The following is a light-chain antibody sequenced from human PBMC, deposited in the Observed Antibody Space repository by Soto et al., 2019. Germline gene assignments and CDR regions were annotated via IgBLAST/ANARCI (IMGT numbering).Light chain of an antibody. CDR3: SSYTSSSSYV. CDR2: DVS. Sequence: QSVLTQPASVSXSPGQSITISCTGTSSDVGGYNYVSWYQQHPGKAPKLMIYDVSNRPSGVSNRFSGSKSDNTASLTISGLQAEDEADYYCSSYTSSSSYVFGTGTKVT. J-gene: IGLJ1*01. V-gene: IGLV2-14*01. CDR1: SSDVGGYNY.